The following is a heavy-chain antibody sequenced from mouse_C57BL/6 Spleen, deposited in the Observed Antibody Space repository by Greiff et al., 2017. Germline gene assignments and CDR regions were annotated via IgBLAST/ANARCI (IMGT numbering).Heavy chain of an antibody. J-gene: IGHJ4*01. V-gene: IGHV1-54*01. CDR3: ARRGGDY. Sequence: QVQLKESGAELVRPGTSVKVSCKASGYAFTNYLIEWVKQRPGQGLEWIGVINPGSGGTNYNEKFKGKATLTADKSSSTAYMQLSSLTSEDSAVYFCARRGGDYWGQGTSVTVSS. CDR1: GYAFTNYL. CDR2: INPGSGGT.